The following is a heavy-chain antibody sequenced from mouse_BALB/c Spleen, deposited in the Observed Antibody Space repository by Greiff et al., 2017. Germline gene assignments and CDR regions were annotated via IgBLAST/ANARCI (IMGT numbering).Heavy chain of an antibody. CDR2: INPYNDGT. CDR1: GYTFTSYV. Sequence: EVKLMESGPELVKPGASVKMSCKASGYTFTSYVMHWVKQKPGQGLEWIGYINPYNDGTKYNEKFKGKATLTSDKSSSTAYMELSSLTSEDSAVYYCARWGKTYGNYGAYWGQGTLVTVSA. D-gene: IGHD2-1*01. J-gene: IGHJ3*01. V-gene: IGHV1-14*01. CDR3: ARWGKTYGNYGAY.